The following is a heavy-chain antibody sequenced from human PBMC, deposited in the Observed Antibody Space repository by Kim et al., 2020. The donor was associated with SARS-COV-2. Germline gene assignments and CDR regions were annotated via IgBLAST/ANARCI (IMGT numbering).Heavy chain of an antibody. Sequence: SETLSLTCAVFGGSFSDNHWTWVRQSPGKGLAWIGEISHSGSPNYNSSLKSRITMSVDTSKNQLSLKLSSVTAADTATYYCARCQRQDGTFDL. CDR1: GGSFSDNH. CDR2: ISHSGSP. CDR3: ARCQRQDGTFDL. J-gene: IGHJ2*01. V-gene: IGHV4-34*10.